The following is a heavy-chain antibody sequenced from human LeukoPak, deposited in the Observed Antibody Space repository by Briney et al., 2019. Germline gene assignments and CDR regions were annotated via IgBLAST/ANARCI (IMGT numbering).Heavy chain of an antibody. CDR3: AKWGTLWFGELFHENWFDP. D-gene: IGHD3-10*01. Sequence: GGSLRLSCAASGFTFSSYAMSWVRQAPGKGLEWVSAISGSGGSTYYADSVKGRFTISRDNSKNTLYLQMNSLRAEDTAVYYCAKWGTLWFGELFHENWFDPWGQGTLVTVSS. CDR2: ISGSGGST. J-gene: IGHJ5*02. V-gene: IGHV3-23*01. CDR1: GFTFSSYA.